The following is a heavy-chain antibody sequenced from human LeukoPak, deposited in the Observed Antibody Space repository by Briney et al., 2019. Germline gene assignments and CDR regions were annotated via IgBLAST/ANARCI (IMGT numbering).Heavy chain of an antibody. Sequence: LAGGSLRLSCAASGFRFDDYAMHWVRQAPGKGLEWVSLIRWDGANTYYADSVNSRFTMSRDNSKNSLYLQMNSLRPEDTALYFCARGTGSHSQVFDYWGQGTLVTVSS. CDR3: ARGTGSHSQVFDY. V-gene: IGHV3-43D*04. J-gene: IGHJ4*02. CDR2: IRWDGANT. CDR1: GFRFDDYA. D-gene: IGHD3-10*01.